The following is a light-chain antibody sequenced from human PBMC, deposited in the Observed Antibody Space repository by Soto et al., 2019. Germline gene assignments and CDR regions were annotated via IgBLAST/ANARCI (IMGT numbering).Light chain of an antibody. Sequence: EVVLSQSPGTLSLTPGERATLSCRASQTMSSTYLAWYQQKPGQAPRLLMYGTFRRATGIPDRFSGSGSMTDFTLTISRLEPEDFAVYYCQQYGTSPTFGQGTRLEIK. CDR1: QTMSSTY. CDR3: QQYGTSPT. J-gene: IGKJ5*01. V-gene: IGKV3-20*01. CDR2: GTF.